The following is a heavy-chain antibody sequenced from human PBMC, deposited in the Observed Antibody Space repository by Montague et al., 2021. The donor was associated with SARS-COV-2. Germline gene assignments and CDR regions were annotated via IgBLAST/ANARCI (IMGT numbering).Heavy chain of an antibody. V-gene: IGHV4-39*02. J-gene: IGHJ4*02. Sequence: SETLSLTCSVSGGSISTSNYHWGWIRQPPGKGLEWIGSVYYSGSTYYNPPLKSRVTVSVDTSKNQFSLKISSVTAADTAVYYCAREGGWLSRGSYYFDYWGQGTLVTVSS. CDR3: AREGGWLSRGSYYFDY. CDR2: VYYSGST. CDR1: GGSISTSNYH. D-gene: IGHD3-22*01.